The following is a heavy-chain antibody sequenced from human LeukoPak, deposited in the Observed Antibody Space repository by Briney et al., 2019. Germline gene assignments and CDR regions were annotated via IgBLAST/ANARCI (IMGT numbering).Heavy chain of an antibody. J-gene: IGHJ4*02. CDR2: IKQDGSEK. V-gene: IGHV3-7*01. CDR3: ARDYKPNVHLRYFDWLSSPHDY. CDR1: GFTFSDYY. Sequence: PGGSLRLSCAASGFTFSDYYMSWVRQAPGKGLEWVANIKQDGSEKYYVDSVKGRFTISRDNAKNSLYLQMNSLRAEDTAVYYCARDYKPNVHLRYFDWLSSPHDYWGQGTLVTVSS. D-gene: IGHD3-9*01.